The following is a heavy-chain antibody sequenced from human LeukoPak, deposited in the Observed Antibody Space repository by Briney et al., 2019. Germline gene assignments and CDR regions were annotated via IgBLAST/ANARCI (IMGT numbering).Heavy chain of an antibody. CDR3: ARTLWYSSSWYAFDY. V-gene: IGHV4-59*08. Sequence: PSETLSLTCTVSGGSISSYYWSWIRQPPGKGLEWIGYIYYSGSTNYNPSLKGRVTISVDASKNQFSLKLSSVTAADTAVYYCARTLWYSSSWYAFDYWGQGTLVTVSS. CDR1: GGSISSYY. D-gene: IGHD6-13*01. CDR2: IYYSGST. J-gene: IGHJ4*02.